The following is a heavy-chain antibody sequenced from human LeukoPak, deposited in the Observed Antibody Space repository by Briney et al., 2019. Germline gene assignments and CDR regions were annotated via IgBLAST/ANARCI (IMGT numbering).Heavy chain of an antibody. CDR1: GFPFIEYS. V-gene: IGHV3-48*01. CDR2: IGIDSGNT. CDR3: ARDHNYAFDN. Sequence: GGSLRLSCTASGFPFIEYSMNWVRQVPGKGLEWIAYIGIDSGNTKYADSVRGRFTISADKTKYSLYLQMNSLRVDDTAVYYCARDHNYAFDNWGQGTLVSVAS. D-gene: IGHD1-1*01. J-gene: IGHJ4*02.